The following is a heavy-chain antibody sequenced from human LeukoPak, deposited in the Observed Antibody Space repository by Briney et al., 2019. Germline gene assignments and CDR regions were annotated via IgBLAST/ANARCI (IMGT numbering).Heavy chain of an antibody. CDR1: GFTVSSTY. J-gene: IGHJ4*02. Sequence: GGSLRLSCAAAGFTVSSTYMSWVRRAPGKGLEWVSVIYSGGSSYYADSVKGRFTISRDNSKNTLDLQMNSLRVEDTAVCYWARLPPADYTGQGTLVTVSS. CDR2: IYSGGSS. CDR3: ARLPPADY. V-gene: IGHV3-53*01.